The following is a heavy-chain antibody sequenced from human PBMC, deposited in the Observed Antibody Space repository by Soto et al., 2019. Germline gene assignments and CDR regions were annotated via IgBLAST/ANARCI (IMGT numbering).Heavy chain of an antibody. CDR3: AKHSSSWD. D-gene: IGHD6-13*01. V-gene: IGHV3-30-3*02. CDR2: ISYDGSNK. Sequence: QVPLVESGGGVVQPGRSLRLSCAASGFTFSSYAMHWVRQAPGKGLEWVAVISYDGSNKYYADSVKGRFTISRDNSKNTLYLQMNSLRAEDTAVYYCAKHSSSWDWGQGTLVTVSS. J-gene: IGHJ4*02. CDR1: GFTFSSYA.